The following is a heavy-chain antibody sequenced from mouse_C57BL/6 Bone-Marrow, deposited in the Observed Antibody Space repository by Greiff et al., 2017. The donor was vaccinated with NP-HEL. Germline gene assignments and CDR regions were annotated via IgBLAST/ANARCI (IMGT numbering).Heavy chain of an antibody. CDR2: IRSKSSNYAT. V-gene: IGHV10-3*01. CDR3: VREGEYGSSRGWYFDV. J-gene: IGHJ1*03. CDR1: GFTFNTYA. D-gene: IGHD1-1*01. Sequence: EVQLVESGGGLVQPKGSLKLSCAASGFTFNTYAMHWVRQAPGKGLEWVARIRSKSSNYATYYADSVKDRFTISRDDSQSMLYLQMNNMKTEDTAMDYCVREGEYGSSRGWYFDVWGTGTTVTVAS.